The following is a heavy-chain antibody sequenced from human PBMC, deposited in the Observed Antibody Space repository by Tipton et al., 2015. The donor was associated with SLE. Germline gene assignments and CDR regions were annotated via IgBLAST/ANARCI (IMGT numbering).Heavy chain of an antibody. D-gene: IGHD3-16*02. CDR1: GGSISSHY. V-gene: IGHV4-59*11. Sequence: SLTCTVSGGSISSHYWSWIRQPPGKGLEWIGYIYYSGSTNSNPSLRSRVTISVDTSKNQFSLKLSSVTAADTAVYYCARDTSYRLDYWGQGTLVTVSS. J-gene: IGHJ4*02. CDR3: ARDTSYRLDY. CDR2: IYYSGST.